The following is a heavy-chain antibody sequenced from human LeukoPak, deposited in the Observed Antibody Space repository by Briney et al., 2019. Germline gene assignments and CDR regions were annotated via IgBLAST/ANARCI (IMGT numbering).Heavy chain of an antibody. J-gene: IGHJ6*03. Sequence: GGSLRLSCAASGFTFSSYGMHWVRQAPGKGLEWVAVIWYDGSNKYYADSVKGRFTISRDNSKNTLYLQMNSLRAEDTAVYYCARDPLYSPLWIQGYYMDVWGKGTMVTVSS. CDR1: GFTFSSYG. CDR3: ARDPLYSPLWIQGYYMDV. CDR2: IWYDGSNK. V-gene: IGHV3-33*01. D-gene: IGHD5-18*01.